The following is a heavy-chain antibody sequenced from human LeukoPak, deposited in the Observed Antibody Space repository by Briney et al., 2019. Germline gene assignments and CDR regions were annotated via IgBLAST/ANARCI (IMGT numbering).Heavy chain of an antibody. V-gene: IGHV3-73*01. D-gene: IGHD4-23*01. J-gene: IGHJ6*02. Sequence: PGGSLRLSCAASGFTFSGSAMHGVRQACGKGLEGVGRISSRAKSYATAYAASVKGRFTISRVDSTNTAYLQSNSLRTDDAAVYYCTSRGGKDGMDVWDQGATVTVSS. CDR3: TSRGGKDGMDV. CDR1: GFTFSGSA. CDR2: ISSRAKSYAT.